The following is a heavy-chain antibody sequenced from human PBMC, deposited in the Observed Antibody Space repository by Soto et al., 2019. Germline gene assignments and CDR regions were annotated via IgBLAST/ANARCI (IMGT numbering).Heavy chain of an antibody. Sequence: QVQLVQSGAEVKKPGSSVKVSCKASGGTFSSYAISWVRQAPGQGLEWMGGIIPIFGTANYAQKFQGRVTITADESTSTAYMELSSLRSEDTAVYYCARVLRIHCRGGSCTYNWFDPWGQGTLVTVSS. CDR1: GGTFSSYA. V-gene: IGHV1-69*01. J-gene: IGHJ5*02. CDR2: IIPIFGTA. CDR3: ARVLRIHCRGGSCTYNWFDP. D-gene: IGHD2-15*01.